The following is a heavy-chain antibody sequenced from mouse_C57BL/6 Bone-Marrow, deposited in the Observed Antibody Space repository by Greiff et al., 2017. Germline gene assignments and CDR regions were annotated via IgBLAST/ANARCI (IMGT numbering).Heavy chain of an antibody. V-gene: IGHV1-64*01. J-gene: IGHJ1*03. CDR3: ARDYGSSYVFWYFDV. D-gene: IGHD1-1*01. CDR2: IHPNSGST. Sequence: QVQLQQPGAELVKPGASVKLSCKASGYTFTSYWMHWVKQRPGQGLEWIGMIHPNSGSTNYNEKFKSKATLTVDKSSSTAYMQLSSLTSEDSAVXYCARDYGSSYVFWYFDVWGTGTTVTVSS. CDR1: GYTFTSYW.